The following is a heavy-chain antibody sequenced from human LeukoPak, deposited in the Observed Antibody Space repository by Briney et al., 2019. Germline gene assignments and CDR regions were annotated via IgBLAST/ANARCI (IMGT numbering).Heavy chain of an antibody. Sequence: PGRSLRLSCAASGFTFSSYGMHWVRQAPGKGLEWVAVIWYDGSNKYYADSVKGRFTISRDNSKNTLYLQMNSLRAEDTAVYYCARDDDYYDSSGHIGDYWGQGTLFTVSS. CDR1: GFTFSSYG. CDR3: ARDDDYYDSSGHIGDY. D-gene: IGHD3-22*01. J-gene: IGHJ4*02. CDR2: IWYDGSNK. V-gene: IGHV3-33*01.